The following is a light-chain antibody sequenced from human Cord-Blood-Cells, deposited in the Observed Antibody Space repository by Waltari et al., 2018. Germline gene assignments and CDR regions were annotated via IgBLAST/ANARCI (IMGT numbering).Light chain of an antibody. CDR3: SSYTSSSTLV. CDR2: DVS. Sequence: QSALTQPASVSGSPGQSITISCTGTSSDVGGYNYVSWYQQHPGKAPKLMIYDVSKRRSCVSNRFSGSKSGNTASLTISGLQAEDEADYYCSSYTSSSTLVFGGGTKLTVL. V-gene: IGLV2-14*01. CDR1: SSDVGGYNY. J-gene: IGLJ3*02.